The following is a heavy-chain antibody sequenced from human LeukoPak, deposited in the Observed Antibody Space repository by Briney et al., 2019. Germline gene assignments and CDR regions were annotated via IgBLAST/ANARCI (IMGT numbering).Heavy chain of an antibody. D-gene: IGHD2-2*01. CDR3: ARALLYQPLLYFDY. Sequence: SETLSLTCTVSGGSINRYYWSWIRQPPGKGLEWIGYIYYSGITDCNPSLKSRVTISVDTSKNQFSLKLSSVTAADTAVYYCARALLYQPLLYFDYWGQGTLVTVSS. V-gene: IGHV4-59*12. CDR1: GGSINRYY. CDR2: IYYSGIT. J-gene: IGHJ4*02.